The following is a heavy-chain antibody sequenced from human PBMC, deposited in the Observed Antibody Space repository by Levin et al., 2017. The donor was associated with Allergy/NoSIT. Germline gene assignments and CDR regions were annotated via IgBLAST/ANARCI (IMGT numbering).Heavy chain of an antibody. CDR3: ATGARVIGESTLNWFDP. D-gene: IGHD3-10*01. Sequence: SETLSLTCAVYGGSFSGYYWSWIRQPPGKGLEWIGEINHSGSTNYNPSLKSRVTISVDTSKNQFSLKLSSVTAADTAVYYCATGARVIGESTLNWFDPWGQGTLVTVSS. CDR1: GGSFSGYY. J-gene: IGHJ5*02. CDR2: INHSGST. V-gene: IGHV4-34*01.